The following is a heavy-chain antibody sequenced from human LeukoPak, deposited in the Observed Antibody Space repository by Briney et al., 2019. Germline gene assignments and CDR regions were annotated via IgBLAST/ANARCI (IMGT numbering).Heavy chain of an antibody. CDR3: ARDGDTVLTRGYYYYMDV. J-gene: IGHJ6*03. Sequence: GGSLRLSCAASGFTFSSYSMNWVRQAPGKGLEWVSSISSSSSYIYYADSVKGRFTISRDNAKKSLYLQMNSLRAEDTAVYYCARDGDTVLTRGYYYYMDVWGKGTTVTVSS. V-gene: IGHV3-21*01. CDR1: GFTFSSYS. CDR2: ISSSSSYI. D-gene: IGHD4-23*01.